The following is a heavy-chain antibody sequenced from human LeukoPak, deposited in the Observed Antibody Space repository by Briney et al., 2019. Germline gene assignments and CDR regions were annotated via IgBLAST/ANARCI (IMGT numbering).Heavy chain of an antibody. CDR1: GDSVSGNSVA. CDR3: ARDGPYGGNSGPDAFDI. D-gene: IGHD4-23*01. Sequence: SQTLSLTCAISGDSVSGNSVAWNWIRQSPSRGLEWLGRTYYRSKWYYDYAVSVQGRITINPDTSKNQFSLQLNSVTPEDTAVYYCARDGPYGGNSGPDAFDIWGQGTMVTVSS. CDR2: TYYRSKWYY. J-gene: IGHJ3*02. V-gene: IGHV6-1*01.